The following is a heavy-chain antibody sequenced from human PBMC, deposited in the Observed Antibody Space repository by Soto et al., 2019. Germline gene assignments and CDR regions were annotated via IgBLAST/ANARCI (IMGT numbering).Heavy chain of an antibody. Sequence: ASVKVSCKASGGTFSSYAISWVRQAPGQGLEWMGGIIPIFGTADYAQKFQGRVTINADESTSTAYMELSSLRSEDTAVYYCARHVPAAGYYYGMDVWGQGTTVTVSS. J-gene: IGHJ6*02. CDR1: GGTFSSYA. D-gene: IGHD2-2*01. V-gene: IGHV1-69*13. CDR2: IIPIFGTA. CDR3: ARHVPAAGYYYGMDV.